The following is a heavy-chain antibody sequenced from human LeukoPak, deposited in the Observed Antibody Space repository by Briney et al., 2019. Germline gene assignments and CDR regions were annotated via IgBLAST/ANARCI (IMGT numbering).Heavy chain of an antibody. V-gene: IGHV1-2*04. CDR1: GYTFTSYG. J-gene: IGHJ4*02. CDR2: INPNSGAT. CDR3: ARGGGLSGLTADFDY. D-gene: IGHD6-13*01. Sequence: ASVKVSCKASGYTFTSYGITWVRQAPGQGLEWMGWINPNSGATNYAQKLQGWVTMTRDTSISSAYMELSRLRSDDTAVYYCARGGGLSGLTADFDYWGQGTLVTVSS.